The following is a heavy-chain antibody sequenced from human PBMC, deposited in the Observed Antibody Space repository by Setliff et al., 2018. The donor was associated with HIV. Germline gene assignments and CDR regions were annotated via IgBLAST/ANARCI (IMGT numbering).Heavy chain of an antibody. J-gene: IGHJ3*02. CDR2: IHQSGST. CDR3: ARVNRGAFDI. V-gene: IGHV4-34*01. D-gene: IGHD1-26*01. Sequence: SETLSLTCAVYGGSFSDYYWSWIRQPPGKGLEWIGSIHQSGSTYYNPSLKSRVTISVDTSKNQFSLKLSSVTAADTAVYYCARVNRGAFDIWGQGTMVTVSS. CDR1: GGSFSDYY.